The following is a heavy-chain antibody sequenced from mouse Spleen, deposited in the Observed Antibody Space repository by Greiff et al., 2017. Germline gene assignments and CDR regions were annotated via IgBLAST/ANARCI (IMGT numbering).Heavy chain of an antibody. CDR1: GFTFTDYY. CDR2: IRNKANGYTT. Sequence: EVKVEESGGGLVQPGGSLSLSCAASGFTFTDYYMSWVRQPPGKALEWLGFIRNKANGYTTEYSASVKGRFTISRDNSQSILYLQMNALRAEDSATYYCARSRGAMDYWGQGTSVTVSS. CDR3: ARSRGAMDY. J-gene: IGHJ4*01. V-gene: IGHV7-3*01.